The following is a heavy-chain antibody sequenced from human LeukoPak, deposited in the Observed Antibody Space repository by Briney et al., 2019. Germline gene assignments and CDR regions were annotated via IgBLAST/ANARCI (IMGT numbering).Heavy chain of an antibody. CDR3: ARDRDGDFWSGYPRGAFGI. CDR1: GYTLTELS. CDR2: FDPEDGET. V-gene: IGHV1-24*01. J-gene: IGHJ3*02. D-gene: IGHD3-3*01. Sequence: ASVKVSCKVSGYTLTELSMHWVRQAPGKGLEWMGGFDPEDGETIYAQKFQGRVTMTEDTSTDTAYMELSSPVSEDTAVYYCARDRDGDFWSGYPRGAFGIWGQGTMVTVSS.